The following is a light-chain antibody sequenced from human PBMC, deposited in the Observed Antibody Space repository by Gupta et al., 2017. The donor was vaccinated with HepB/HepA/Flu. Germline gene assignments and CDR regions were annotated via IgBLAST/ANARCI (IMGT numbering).Light chain of an antibody. CDR3: QQFFSTLVS. Sequence: ERATINCKSSQSLLFRSNNKNYLAWYQQKPGQPPKLLIYWASTRESGVPDRISGSGSGTDFSLTISSLQAEDVAVYYCQQFFSTLVSFGGGTKVEIK. J-gene: IGKJ4*01. CDR2: WAS. V-gene: IGKV4-1*01. CDR1: QSLLFRSNNKNY.